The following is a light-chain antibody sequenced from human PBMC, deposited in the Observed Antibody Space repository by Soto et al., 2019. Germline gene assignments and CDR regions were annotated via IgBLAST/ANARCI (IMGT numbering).Light chain of an antibody. CDR2: EVS. J-gene: IGLJ3*02. V-gene: IGLV2-8*01. Sequence: QSALTQPPSASGSPGQSVTISCTGTSSDIGGYNYVSWYQQHPGKAPKLMIYEVSKRPSGVPDRFSGSKSGNTASLTVSGLQAEDEADYSFTSYAGYTHVGVVGGGTKLTVL. CDR3: TSYAGYTHVGV. CDR1: SSDIGGYNY.